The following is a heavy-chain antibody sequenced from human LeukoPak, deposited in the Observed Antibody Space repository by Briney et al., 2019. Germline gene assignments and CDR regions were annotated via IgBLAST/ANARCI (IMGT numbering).Heavy chain of an antibody. CDR1: GASFSGYY. J-gene: IGHJ4*02. D-gene: IGHD2-15*01. Sequence: SETLSLTFAVYGASFSGYYWSWIRQPPGKGLEWIGEINHSGSTHSNPSLKSRVTISVDTSKNQFSLKLSSVTAADTAVYYCATLPRRVVAATLPGWGQGTLVTVSS. CDR3: ATLPRRVVAATLPG. V-gene: IGHV4-34*01. CDR2: INHSGST.